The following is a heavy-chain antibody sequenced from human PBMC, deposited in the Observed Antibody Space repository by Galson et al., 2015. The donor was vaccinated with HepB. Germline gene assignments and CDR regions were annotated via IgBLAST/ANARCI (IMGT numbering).Heavy chain of an antibody. V-gene: IGHV1-24*01. CDR2: FDPEDGET. D-gene: IGHD4-23*01. CDR3: ATSDYGGNSGPGEPFDY. J-gene: IGHJ4*02. Sequence: SVKVSCKVSGYTLTELSMHWVRQAPGKGLEWMGGFDPEDGETIYAQKFQGRVTMTEDTSTDTAYMELSSLRSEDTAVYYCATSDYGGNSGPGEPFDYWGQGTLVTVSS. CDR1: GYTLTELS.